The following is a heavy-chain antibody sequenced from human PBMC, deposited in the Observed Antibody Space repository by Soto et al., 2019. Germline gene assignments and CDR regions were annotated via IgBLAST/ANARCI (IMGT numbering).Heavy chain of an antibody. V-gene: IGHV3-74*01. CDR1: GFTFSSYW. CDR2: IIRDGSST. Sequence: EVQLVESGGGLVQPGGSLRLACAASGFTFSSYWMHWVRQAPGTGLVWISRIIRDGSSTNYADSVKGRFTISRDNAKNMLYLEINSMRADDTAVYFCGRGGSGVYGMDIWGQGTTVIVSS. J-gene: IGHJ6*02. CDR3: GRGGSGVYGMDI. D-gene: IGHD2-8*01.